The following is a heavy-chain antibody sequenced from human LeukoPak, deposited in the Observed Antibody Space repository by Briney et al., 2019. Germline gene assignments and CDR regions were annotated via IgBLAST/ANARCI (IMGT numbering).Heavy chain of an antibody. CDR2: ISSSSSYI. CDR1: GFTFSSYS. Sequence: GGSLRLSCAASGFTFSSYSMNWVRQAPGKGLEWVSSISSSSSYIYYADSVKGRFTISRDNAKNSLYLQMNSLRAEDTAVYYCARGWDDRSGLRRVYFDYWGQGTLVTVSS. D-gene: IGHD3-22*01. J-gene: IGHJ4*02. CDR3: ARGWDDRSGLRRVYFDY. V-gene: IGHV3-21*01.